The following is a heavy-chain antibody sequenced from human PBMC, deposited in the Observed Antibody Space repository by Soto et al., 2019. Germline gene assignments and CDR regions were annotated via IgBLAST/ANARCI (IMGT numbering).Heavy chain of an antibody. CDR2: INHSGST. V-gene: IGHV4-34*01. CDR3: ARGSRDGYNFDY. D-gene: IGHD5-12*01. Sequence: SETLSLTCAVYGGSFSGYYWSWIRQPPGKGLEWIGEINHSGSTNYNPSLKSRVTISVDTSKNQFSLKLSSVTAADTAVYYCARGSRDGYNFDYWGQGTLVTVSS. CDR1: GGSFSGYY. J-gene: IGHJ4*02.